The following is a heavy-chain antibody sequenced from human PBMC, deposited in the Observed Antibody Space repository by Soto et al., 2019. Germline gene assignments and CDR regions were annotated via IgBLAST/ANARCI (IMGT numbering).Heavy chain of an antibody. CDR1: GGSVSSGSYY. CDR2: IYYSGST. J-gene: IGHJ4*02. D-gene: IGHD3-22*01. V-gene: IGHV4-61*01. Sequence: QVQLQESGPGLVKPSETLSLTCTVSGGSVSSGSYYWSWIRQPPGKGLEWIGYIYYSGSTNYNPSLKSRVTISVDTPKNQFSLKLSSVTAADTAVYYCAREGSYDSSGYYSDYWGQGTLVTVSS. CDR3: AREGSYDSSGYYSDY.